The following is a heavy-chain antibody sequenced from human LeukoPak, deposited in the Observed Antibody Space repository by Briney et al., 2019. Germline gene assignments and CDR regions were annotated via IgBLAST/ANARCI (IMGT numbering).Heavy chain of an antibody. V-gene: IGHV1-58*02. D-gene: IGHD3-10*01. CDR3: AGTPWFGELTLDY. CDR2: IVVGSGNT. J-gene: IGHJ4*02. Sequence: SVKVSCKASGFTFTSSTTQWVRQARGQRLEWIGWIVVGSGNTNYAQKFKERVIITRDMSTTTVYMELSSLRSEDTAVYYCAGTPWFGELTLDYWGQGTLVTVSS. CDR1: GFTFTSST.